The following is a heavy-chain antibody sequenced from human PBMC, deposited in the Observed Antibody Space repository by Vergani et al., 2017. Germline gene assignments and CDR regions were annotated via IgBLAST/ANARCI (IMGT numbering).Heavy chain of an antibody. CDR3: ARDGGEYDKDALDV. J-gene: IGHJ3*01. CDR1: GGSITSSSYY. Sequence: QLHLQESGPGLVKPSETLSLTCTVSGGSITSSSYYWGWIRQPPGKGLELIGRIYTSGATNYNPSLRSRAIMSVDASKKQFSLKLTSVTAADTAVYYCARDGGEYDKDALDVWGQGTKVTVTS. CDR2: IYTSGAT. V-gene: IGHV4-61*02. D-gene: IGHD2-21*01.